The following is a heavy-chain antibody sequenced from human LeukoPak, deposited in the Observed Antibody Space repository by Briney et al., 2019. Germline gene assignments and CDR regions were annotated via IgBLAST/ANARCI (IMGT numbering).Heavy chain of an antibody. CDR1: GYTFTSYG. D-gene: IGHD4-17*01. CDR3: ARDTYITVTAMDV. J-gene: IGHJ6*03. CDR2: ISAYNGNT. Sequence: ASVKVSCKASGYTFTSYGFSWVRQAPGQGLEWMGWISAYNGNTDYPQNLQGRVSLTTDTSTSTAYMELRSLRSDDTAVYYCARDTYITVTAMDVWGKGTTVIVSS. V-gene: IGHV1-18*01.